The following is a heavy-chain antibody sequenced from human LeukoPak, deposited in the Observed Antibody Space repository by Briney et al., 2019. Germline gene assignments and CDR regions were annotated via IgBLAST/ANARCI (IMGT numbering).Heavy chain of an antibody. Sequence: SETLSLTCTVSGGSISSYYWSWIRQPPGKGLEWIGYIYYSGSTNYNPSLKSRVTISVDTSKNQFSLKLSSATAADTAVYYCARPTYYYDSSGSPHWYFDLWGRGTLVTVSS. CDR1: GGSISSYY. V-gene: IGHV4-59*01. CDR2: IYYSGST. D-gene: IGHD3-22*01. J-gene: IGHJ2*01. CDR3: ARPTYYYDSSGSPHWYFDL.